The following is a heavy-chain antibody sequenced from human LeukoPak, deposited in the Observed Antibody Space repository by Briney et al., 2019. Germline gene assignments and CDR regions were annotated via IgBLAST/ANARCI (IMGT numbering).Heavy chain of an antibody. CDR2: ISGSGGNT. D-gene: IGHD2-8*01. J-gene: IGHJ4*02. V-gene: IGHV3-23*01. CDR1: GFTFSSFA. Sequence: GGSLRLSCAASGFTFSSFAMCWFRQAPGKGLEWVSAISGSGGNTYYADSVKGRFTISRDNSKNTLYLQMNSLRAEDTAVYYCAKDRPVLMVYATSPHYFDYWGQGTLVTVSS. CDR3: AKDRPVLMVYATSPHYFDY.